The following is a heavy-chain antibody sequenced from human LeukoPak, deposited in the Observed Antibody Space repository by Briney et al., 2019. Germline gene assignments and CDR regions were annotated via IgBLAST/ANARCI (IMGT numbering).Heavy chain of an antibody. V-gene: IGHV4-31*03. D-gene: IGHD3-16*02. J-gene: IGHJ6*02. CDR3: ARDRSGLSPYYCGMDV. Sequence: PSETLSLTCTVSGGSISSGGYYWSWIRQPPGKGLEWTGYIYYSGSTYYNPSLKSRVTISVDTSKNQFALKLSSVTAADTAVYYCARDRSGLSPYYCGMDVWGQGTTVTVSS. CDR2: IYYSGST. CDR1: GGSISSGGYY.